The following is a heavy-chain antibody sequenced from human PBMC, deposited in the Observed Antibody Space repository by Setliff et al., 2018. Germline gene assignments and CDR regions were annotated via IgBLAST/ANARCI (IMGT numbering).Heavy chain of an antibody. J-gene: IGHJ6*03. D-gene: IGHD5-18*01. V-gene: IGHV3-23*01. CDR1: RFTFSSYA. Sequence: GGSLRLSCAASRFTFSSYAMSWVRQAPGKGLEWVSAISGSGGSTYYADSVKGRFTISRDNSKNTLYLQMNSLRAEDTAVYYCARVGTAMIIYYYCNMDVWGKGTTVTVSS. CDR3: ARVGTAMIIYYYCNMDV. CDR2: ISGSGGST.